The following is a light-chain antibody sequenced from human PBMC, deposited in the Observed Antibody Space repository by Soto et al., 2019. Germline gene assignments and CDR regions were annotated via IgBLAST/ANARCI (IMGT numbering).Light chain of an antibody. CDR1: QTISSW. CDR3: QHDNSYSEA. J-gene: IGKJ1*01. Sequence: DIQMTQSPSTLSGSVGDRVTITCRASQTISSWLAWYQQKPGKAPKLLIYKASTLKSGVPSMFSGSGSGTEFTLTISSQQPDDFATYYCQHDNSYSEAFGQGTKVELK. V-gene: IGKV1-5*03. CDR2: KAS.